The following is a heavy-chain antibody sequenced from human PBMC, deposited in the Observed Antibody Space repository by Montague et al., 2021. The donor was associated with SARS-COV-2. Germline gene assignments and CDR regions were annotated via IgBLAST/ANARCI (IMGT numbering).Heavy chain of an antibody. V-gene: IGHV4-34*01. Sequence: SETLSLTCSRLGAWYRGDDRKSTRLHPSNQKNSYGVFSLNERTKYNPSLKSRVTISVDTSKNQFSLKLSSVTVADTAVYYCARGTKRVFTYDYDSSGYASDYWGQGTLVTVSS. CDR3: ARGTKRVFTYDYDSSGYASDY. D-gene: IGHD3-22*01. CDR1: GAWYRGDD. CDR2: FSLNERT. J-gene: IGHJ4*02.